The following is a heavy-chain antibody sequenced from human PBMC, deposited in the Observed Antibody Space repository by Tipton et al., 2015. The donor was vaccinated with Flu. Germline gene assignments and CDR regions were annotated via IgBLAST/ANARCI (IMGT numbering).Heavy chain of an antibody. CDR3: VRINAYYFDF. V-gene: IGHV7-4-1*02. D-gene: IGHD2-2*01. CDR1: GYTFRNYA. CDR2: INTNAGNP. J-gene: IGHJ4*02. Sequence: QVQLVQSGPESKRPGASVRLSCAASGYTFRNYAIHWVRQAPGQGLEWMGWINTNAGNPTYAQNFTGRFVFSLDTSLDTTYLQINSLQTEDTAVYFCVRINAYYFDFWGQGTLVTVSS.